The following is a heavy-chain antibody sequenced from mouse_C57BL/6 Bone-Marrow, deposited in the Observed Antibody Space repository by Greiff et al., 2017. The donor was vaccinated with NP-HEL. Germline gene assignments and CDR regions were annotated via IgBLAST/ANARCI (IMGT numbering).Heavy chain of an antibody. CDR3: ADDGYPYWYFDV. D-gene: IGHD2-3*01. Sequence: VQLQQSGPGLVKPSQSLSLTCSVTGYSITSGYYWNWIRQFPGNKLEWMGYISYDGRNNYNPSLKNRISITRDTSKNQFFLKLNSVTTEDTATYYCADDGYPYWYFDVWGTGTTVTVSS. CDR1: GYSITSGYY. CDR2: ISYDGRN. V-gene: IGHV3-6*01. J-gene: IGHJ1*03.